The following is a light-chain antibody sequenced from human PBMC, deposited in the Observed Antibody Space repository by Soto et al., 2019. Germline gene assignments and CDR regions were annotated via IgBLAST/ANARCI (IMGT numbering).Light chain of an antibody. CDR2: GAS. Sequence: EIVMTQSPATVSVSPGERATLSCRASESANSNLAWYQQKPGQAPRLLIYGASTRATGIPARFSGSGSGTEFTLNISSLQSEDFAVYYCQQFQKWPLTFGGGTKVEIK. CDR1: ESANSN. CDR3: QQFQKWPLT. V-gene: IGKV3-15*01. J-gene: IGKJ4*01.